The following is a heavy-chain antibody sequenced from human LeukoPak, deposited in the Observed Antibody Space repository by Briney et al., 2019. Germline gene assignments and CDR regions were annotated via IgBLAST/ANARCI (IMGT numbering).Heavy chain of an antibody. CDR1: GFTFSSYG. Sequence: GGSLRLSCAASGFTFSSYGMHWVRQAPGKGLEWVAFIRYDGSNKYYADSVKGRFTIPRDNSKNTLYLEMNSLRVEDTAVYYCAKAVAGLFDYWGQGALVTVSS. CDR2: IRYDGSNK. J-gene: IGHJ4*02. CDR3: AKAVAGLFDY. D-gene: IGHD6-19*01. V-gene: IGHV3-30*02.